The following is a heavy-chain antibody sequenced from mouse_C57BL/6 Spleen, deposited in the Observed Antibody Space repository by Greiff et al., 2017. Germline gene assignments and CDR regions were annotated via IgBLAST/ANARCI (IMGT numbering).Heavy chain of an antibody. CDR3: ARRGGNYPPTTPFDV. V-gene: IGHV1-39*01. CDR1: GYSFTDYN. Sequence: EVKLQESGPELVKPGASVKISCKASGYSFTDYNMNWVKQSNGKSLEWIGVINPNYGTTSYNQKFKGKATLTVDQSSSTAYMQLNSLTSEDSAVYYCARRGGNYPPTTPFDVWGTGTTVTVSS. CDR2: INPNYGTT. J-gene: IGHJ1*03. D-gene: IGHD2-1*01.